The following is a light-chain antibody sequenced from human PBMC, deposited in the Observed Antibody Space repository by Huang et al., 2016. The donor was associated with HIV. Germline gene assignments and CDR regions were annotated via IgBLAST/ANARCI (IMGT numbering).Light chain of an antibody. Sequence: IVMTRSPGTLSVSPGERATLSCRASQSVGSTLAWYQQKPGQSPRLLIYGASTRATGIPARFSGSGSGTEFTLTISSLQSEDFAVYYCQQYYKLYTFGQGTKLEIK. CDR3: QQYYKLYT. V-gene: IGKV3-15*01. CDR1: QSVGST. J-gene: IGKJ2*01. CDR2: GAS.